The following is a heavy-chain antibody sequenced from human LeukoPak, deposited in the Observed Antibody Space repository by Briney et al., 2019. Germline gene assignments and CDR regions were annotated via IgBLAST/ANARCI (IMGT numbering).Heavy chain of an antibody. Sequence: GGSLRLPCAASGFTFSSYSMNWIRQAPGKGLEWVSSISSSSSYVYYADSVKGRCTISRDNAKNSLYLQMNSLRAEDTAVDYCARSYSSSWYGPLDPCCQGTLVTVSS. CDR1: GFTFSSYS. CDR2: ISSSSSYV. D-gene: IGHD6-13*01. V-gene: IGHV3-21*01. J-gene: IGHJ5*02. CDR3: ARSYSSSWYGPLDP.